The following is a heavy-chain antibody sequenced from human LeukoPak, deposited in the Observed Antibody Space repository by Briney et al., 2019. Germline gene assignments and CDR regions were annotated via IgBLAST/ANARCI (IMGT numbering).Heavy chain of an antibody. Sequence: PSETLSLTCSVSGGSISFYYWTWIRQPPGKGLEWIGYIYYSGSTNYNPSLKSRVTISVDTSKNQFSLKLSSVAAADTAVYYCAREVPYCSGGSCYEPFYYFDYWGQGTLVTVSS. J-gene: IGHJ4*02. CDR1: GGSISFYY. CDR2: IYYSGST. CDR3: AREVPYCSGGSCYEPFYYFDY. V-gene: IGHV4-59*08. D-gene: IGHD2-15*01.